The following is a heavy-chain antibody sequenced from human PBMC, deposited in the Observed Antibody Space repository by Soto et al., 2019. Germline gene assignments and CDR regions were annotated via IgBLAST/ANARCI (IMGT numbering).Heavy chain of an antibody. CDR2: INHSGNT. CDR3: ARATFIRKGYYDATDYYYFDY. Sequence: SETLSLTCAVYGASLSDNYCNWLRQPPGKGLEWIGEINHSGNTNYNPSLRSRVAISVDRSKNEFSLRLSSVTAADTAAYYCARATFIRKGYYDATDYYYFDYWGQGTLVTVSS. V-gene: IGHV4-34*01. D-gene: IGHD3-22*01. J-gene: IGHJ4*02. CDR1: GASLSDNY.